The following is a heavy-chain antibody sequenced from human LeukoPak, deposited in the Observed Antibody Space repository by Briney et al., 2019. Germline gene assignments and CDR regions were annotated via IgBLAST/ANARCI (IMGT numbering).Heavy chain of an antibody. CDR1: GYTFTDYY. Sequence: ASVKVSCKASGYTFTDYYIHWVRQAPGQGREWMAFVNPDSGDSYSAPKFQGRVTMTSDTSISTASMELNWLTSDDTAVYYCATGVATAFTYWGQGTLVTVSS. D-gene: IGHD5-12*01. CDR2: VNPDSGDS. V-gene: IGHV1-2*02. CDR3: ATGVATAFTY. J-gene: IGHJ4*02.